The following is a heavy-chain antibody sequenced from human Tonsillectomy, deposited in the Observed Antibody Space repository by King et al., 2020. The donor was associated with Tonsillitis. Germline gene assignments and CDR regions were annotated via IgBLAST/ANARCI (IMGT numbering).Heavy chain of an antibody. J-gene: IGHJ4*02. CDR2: ISYDGSNK. V-gene: IGHV3-30*18. Sequence: QLVQSGGGVVQPGRSLRLSCAASGFTFSTYDMHWVRQTPGKGLEWVAVISYDGSNKYYADSVKGRFTISRDNSKNTMYLQMHSLRLEDTALYYCAKDLGDYYDSSGYFDYWGQGTLVTVSS. D-gene: IGHD3-22*01. CDR3: AKDLGDYYDSSGYFDY. CDR1: GFTFSTYD.